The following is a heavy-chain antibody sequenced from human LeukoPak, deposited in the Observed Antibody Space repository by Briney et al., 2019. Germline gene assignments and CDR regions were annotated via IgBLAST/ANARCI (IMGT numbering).Heavy chain of an antibody. CDR1: GYTFTGYY. J-gene: IGHJ4*02. V-gene: IGHV1-2*02. CDR2: INPNSGGT. CDR3: ATIQYYHSSGPKDY. Sequence: ASVKVSCKASGYTFTGYYMHWVRQAPGQGLEWMGWINPNSGGTNYTQRFQGRVTMTRDTSISTAYMELSRLRSDDTAVYYCATIQYYHSSGPKDYWGQGTLVTVSS. D-gene: IGHD3-22*01.